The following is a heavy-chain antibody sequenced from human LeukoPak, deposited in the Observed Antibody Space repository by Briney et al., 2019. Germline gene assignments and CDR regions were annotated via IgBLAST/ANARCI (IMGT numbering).Heavy chain of an antibody. V-gene: IGHV3-7*01. J-gene: IGHJ4*02. CDR1: GFTFTSFW. CDR2: IKQDGSEK. CDR3: ARDTSGGWYGLIDY. D-gene: IGHD6-19*01. Sequence: PGGSLRLSCEASGFTFTSFWMSWVRQAPGKGLEWVANIKQDGSEKYYVDPVKGRFTISRDNAKNSLYLQMNSLRAEDTAVYYCARDTSGGWYGLIDYWGQGTPVTVPS.